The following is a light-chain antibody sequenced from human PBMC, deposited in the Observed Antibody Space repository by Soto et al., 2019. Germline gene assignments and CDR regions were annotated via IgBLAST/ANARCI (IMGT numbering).Light chain of an antibody. J-gene: IGLJ3*02. CDR2: DVN. Sequence: QSVLTQPASLSGSPGQSITISCIGVTSDVGGYKSVSWYQQFPGKAPKLIVYDVNKRPSGISDRFSGSKSGYTASLTISGLQAEDEADSYCSSYTSSSTLGVFGGGTKVTVL. CDR1: TSDVGGYKS. V-gene: IGLV2-14*01. CDR3: SSYTSSSTLGV.